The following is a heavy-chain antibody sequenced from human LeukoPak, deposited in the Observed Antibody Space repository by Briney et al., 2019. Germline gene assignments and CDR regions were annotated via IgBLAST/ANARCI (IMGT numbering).Heavy chain of an antibody. J-gene: IGHJ4*02. CDR1: GFTFSKYG. CDR3: ARGINREACSSSRCHLATDH. CDR2: ISDDGSDE. Sequence: PGGSLRLSCVASGFTFSKYGMHWVRQAPGKGLEWVALISDDGSDEYYADSVKGRFTISRDNSKKTLYLQMNSLRSEDTAVYFCARGINREACSSSRCHLATDHWGQGSLVSVSS. V-gene: IGHV3-30*19. D-gene: IGHD2-2*01.